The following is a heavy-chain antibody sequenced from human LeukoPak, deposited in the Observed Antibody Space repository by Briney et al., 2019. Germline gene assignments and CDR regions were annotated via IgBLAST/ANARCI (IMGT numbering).Heavy chain of an antibody. CDR2: INHSGST. J-gene: IGHJ5*02. D-gene: IGHD6-13*01. CDR1: GGSFSGYY. CDR3: ASVAAAGMMDNWFDP. V-gene: IGHV4-34*01. Sequence: TSETPSLTCAVYGGSFSGYYWSWIRQPPGKGLEWIGEINHSGSTNYNPSLRSRVTISVDTSTTQFSLKLRSVTAADTAVYYCASVAAAGMMDNWFDPWGQGTLVTVSS.